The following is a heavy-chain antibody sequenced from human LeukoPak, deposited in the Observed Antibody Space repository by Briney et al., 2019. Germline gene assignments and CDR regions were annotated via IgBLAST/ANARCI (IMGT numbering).Heavy chain of an antibody. CDR1: GFTFSSYA. CDR3: AKRGLGNYYDSSGYYDPIDY. V-gene: IGHV3-23*01. Sequence: GGSLRLSCAASGFTFSSYAMSWVRQAPGKGLEWVSRITGSGGVTYYADSVKGRFTISRDNSKNTLYLQMNSLRAEDTAVYYCAKRGLGNYYDSSGYYDPIDYWGQGTLVTVSS. CDR2: ITGSGGVT. J-gene: IGHJ4*02. D-gene: IGHD3-22*01.